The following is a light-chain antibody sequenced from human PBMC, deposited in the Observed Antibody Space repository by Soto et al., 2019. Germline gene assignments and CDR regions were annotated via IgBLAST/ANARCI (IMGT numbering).Light chain of an antibody. CDR3: QQYGGT. CDR1: QSVSSSY. J-gene: IGKJ2*01. CDR2: GAS. Sequence: EIVLTQSPGTLSLSPGERATLSCRASQSVSSSYLAWYQQKPGQAPRLLIYGASSRATGIPDRFSGSGSGTDFTLTISRLEPEDCAVYYCQQYGGTFGQGTKLEIK. V-gene: IGKV3-20*01.